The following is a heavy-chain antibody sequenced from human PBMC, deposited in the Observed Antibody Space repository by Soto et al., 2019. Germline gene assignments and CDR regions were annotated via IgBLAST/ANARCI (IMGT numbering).Heavy chain of an antibody. J-gene: IGHJ5*02. Sequence: SSETLSLTCAVYGGSFSGYYWSWIRQPPGKGLEWIGEINHSGSTNYNPSLKSRVTISVDTSKNQFSLKLSSVTAADTAVYYCARARDIVVVPAALGWFDPWGQGTLVTVSS. CDR3: ARARDIVVVPAALGWFDP. V-gene: IGHV4-34*01. CDR2: INHSGST. CDR1: GGSFSGYY. D-gene: IGHD2-2*01.